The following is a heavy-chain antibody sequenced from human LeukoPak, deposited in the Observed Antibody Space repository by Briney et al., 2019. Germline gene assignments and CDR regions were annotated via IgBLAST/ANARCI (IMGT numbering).Heavy chain of an antibody. Sequence: PGGSLRLSCLTSGFTFVNAAMSWVRQAPGKGREWVGLMKSKPEGGTTFYAAPVRGRFTISRDDSRNTFYLQMTSLTIGDTGVYYCTTGNPWGQGTLVTVSS. V-gene: IGHV3-15*01. CDR1: GFTFVNAA. CDR3: TTGNP. J-gene: IGHJ5*02. CDR2: MKSKPEGGTT.